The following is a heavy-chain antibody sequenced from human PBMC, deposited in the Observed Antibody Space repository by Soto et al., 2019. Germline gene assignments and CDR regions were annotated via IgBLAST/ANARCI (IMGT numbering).Heavy chain of an antibody. CDR1: GYTFTSYA. Sequence: ASVKVSCKASGYTFTSYAIHWVRQAPGQRLEWMGWINAGNGNTEYSQKFQGRVTITGDTSASTAYMELSSLRSEDTAVYYCARAAAVAAYFVYRGQGTLVSVSP. J-gene: IGHJ4*02. D-gene: IGHD6-19*01. CDR2: INAGNGNT. CDR3: ARAAAVAAYFVY. V-gene: IGHV1-3*01.